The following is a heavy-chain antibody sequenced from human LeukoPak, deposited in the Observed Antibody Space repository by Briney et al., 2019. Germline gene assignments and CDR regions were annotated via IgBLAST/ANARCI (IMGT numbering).Heavy chain of an antibody. CDR3: ATDRSSIAARPH. CDR1: GFTFSSYS. V-gene: IGHV3-74*01. Sequence: GGSLRLSCAASGFTFSSYSMNWVRQAPGKGLVWVSRITNDGSRTNYADSVKGRFTISRDNAKNTLYLQMNSLRADDTAVYYCATDRSSIAARPHWGQGTLVTVSS. J-gene: IGHJ4*02. CDR2: ITNDGSRT. D-gene: IGHD6-6*01.